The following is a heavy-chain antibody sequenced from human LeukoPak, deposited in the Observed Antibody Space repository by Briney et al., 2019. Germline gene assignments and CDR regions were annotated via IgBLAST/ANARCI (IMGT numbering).Heavy chain of an antibody. CDR3: AGEVPRGFRFDY. J-gene: IGHJ4*02. V-gene: IGHV4-59*08. CDR2: IYNSET. CDR1: GGSISSYY. Sequence: PSETLSLTCTVSGGSISSYYWSWIRQSPGKGLEWIAYIYNSETTYNPSLKSRVTISVDTSKSQFSLKLSSVTAADTAIYYCAGEVPRGFRFDYWGQGSLFTVSS. D-gene: IGHD5-12*01.